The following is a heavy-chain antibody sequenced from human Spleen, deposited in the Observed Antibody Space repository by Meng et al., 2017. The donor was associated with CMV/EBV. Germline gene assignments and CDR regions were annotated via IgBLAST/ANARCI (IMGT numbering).Heavy chain of an antibody. CDR1: GFIFNTYA. Sequence: LSLTCTASGFIFNTYAMNWVRQAPGRGLEWVALISHDGSIKYYADSVKGRFTISRDNSENSLYLQVDSLRPEDTGVYYCARGEPRYDFWSGYPDERMEFDYWGQGTLVTVSS. D-gene: IGHD3-3*01. CDR2: ISHDGSIK. V-gene: IGHV3-30*04. CDR3: ARGEPRYDFWSGYPDERMEFDY. J-gene: IGHJ4*02.